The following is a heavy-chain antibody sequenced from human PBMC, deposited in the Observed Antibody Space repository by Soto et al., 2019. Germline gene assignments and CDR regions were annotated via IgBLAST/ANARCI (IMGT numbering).Heavy chain of an antibody. D-gene: IGHD6-19*01. CDR2: ISYDGSNK. J-gene: IGHJ6*02. Sequence: GGSLRLSCAPSGFTFRSYGRHSVRQAPDKGLEWVADISYDGSNKYYADSVKGRFTISRDNSKNTLYLQMNSLRAEDTAVYYCAKDNRQWLALYYYYYGMDVWGQGTTVTVSS. CDR3: AKDNRQWLALYYYYYGMDV. CDR1: GFTFRSYG. V-gene: IGHV3-30*18.